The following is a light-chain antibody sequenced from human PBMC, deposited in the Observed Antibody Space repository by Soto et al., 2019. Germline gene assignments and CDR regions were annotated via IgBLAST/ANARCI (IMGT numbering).Light chain of an antibody. CDR2: LGS. CDR1: HSLLHINGYSY. V-gene: IGKV2-28*01. J-gene: IGKJ1*01. CDR3: QQYNNWPRT. Sequence: VMTQSPLSLPVTLGQPASISCRSSHSLLHINGYSYLDWYLQKPGQSPQLLIYLGSNRASGVPDRFSGSGSGTEFALTISSLQSEDFAIYYCQQYNNWPRTFGQGTKVDIK.